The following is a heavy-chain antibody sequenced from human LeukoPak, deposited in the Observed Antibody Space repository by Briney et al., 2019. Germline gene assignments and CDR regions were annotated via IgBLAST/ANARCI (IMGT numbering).Heavy chain of an antibody. Sequence: GGSLRLSCAASGFTFDDYAMHWVRQAPGKGLEWVSGISWNSGSIGYADSVKGRFTISRDNAKNSLYLQMNSLRAEDTALYYCAKDYLTGYYISGAFDIWGQGTMVTVTS. CDR2: ISWNSGSI. V-gene: IGHV3-9*01. CDR1: GFTFDDYA. CDR3: AKDYLTGYYISGAFDI. J-gene: IGHJ3*02. D-gene: IGHD3-9*01.